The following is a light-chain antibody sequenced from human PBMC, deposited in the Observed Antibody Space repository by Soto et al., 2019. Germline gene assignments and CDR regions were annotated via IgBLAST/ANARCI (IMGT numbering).Light chain of an antibody. J-gene: IGKJ5*01. CDR1: QSVSTN. CDR3: QQYHNWPPIT. CDR2: AAS. V-gene: IGKV3D-15*01. Sequence: EIVMTQSPATLSVSPGERVTLSCRASQSVSTNLAWYQQKPGQAPRLLIYAASTGVTGIPARFSGSGSGTEFTLTISSLQSEDFAVYYCQQYHNWPPITFGQGTRVEIK.